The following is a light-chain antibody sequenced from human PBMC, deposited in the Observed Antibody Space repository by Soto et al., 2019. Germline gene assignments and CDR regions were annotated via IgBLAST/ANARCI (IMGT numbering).Light chain of an antibody. CDR3: ISYIPSTTTHWV. Sequence: QSALTQPASVSGSPGQSITISCTGTNSDVGGYDRVSWYQHHPGKAPKLLIFEVYNRPSGISDRFSGSKSGDTASLTISGLQAEDEADDYCISYIPSTTTHWVFGGGTKLTVL. J-gene: IGLJ3*02. CDR2: EVY. CDR1: NSDVGGYDR. V-gene: IGLV2-14*01.